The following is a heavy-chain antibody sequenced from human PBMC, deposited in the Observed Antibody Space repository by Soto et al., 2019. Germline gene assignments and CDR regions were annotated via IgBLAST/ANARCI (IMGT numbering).Heavy chain of an antibody. J-gene: IGHJ6*02. Sequence: QVQLVQSGAEVKKPGSSVKVSCKASGGTFSNYFINWVRQAPGQGLQWLGGIIPTFGTPDYAQTFQGRVTITADESTTTAYMALSSLRSEDTAVYYCARAMVVADPSDGYSYCGLDVWGQGTTVTVSS. CDR3: ARAMVVADPSDGYSYCGLDV. CDR1: GGTFSNYF. V-gene: IGHV1-69*01. D-gene: IGHD5-12*01. CDR2: IIPTFGTP.